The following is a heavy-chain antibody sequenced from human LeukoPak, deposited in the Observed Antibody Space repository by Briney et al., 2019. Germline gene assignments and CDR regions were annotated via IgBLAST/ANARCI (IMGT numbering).Heavy chain of an antibody. V-gene: IGHV5-51*01. Sequence: GESLKISCKGSGYSFTSYWIGWVRQMPGKGLEWMGIINPGDPDTRYSPSFQGQVTISADKSISTAYLQWSSLKASDTAMYYCARHNWPRSSWFDPWGQGTLVTVSS. CDR2: INPGDPDT. J-gene: IGHJ5*02. D-gene: IGHD1-20*01. CDR3: ARHNWPRSSWFDP. CDR1: GYSFTSYW.